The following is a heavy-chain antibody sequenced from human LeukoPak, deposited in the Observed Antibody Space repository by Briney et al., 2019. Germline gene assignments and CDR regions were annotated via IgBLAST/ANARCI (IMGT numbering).Heavy chain of an antibody. CDR1: GGTFSSYA. CDR3: AREGYYDILTGYQYYFDY. J-gene: IGHJ4*02. CDR2: IIPIFGKA. D-gene: IGHD3-9*01. Sequence: GSSVKVSCKASGGTFSSYAISWVRQAPGQGLEWMGGIIPIFGKANYAQKFQGRVTITADKSTSTAYMELSSLRSEDTAVYYCAREGYYDILTGYQYYFDYWGQGTLVTVSS. V-gene: IGHV1-69*06.